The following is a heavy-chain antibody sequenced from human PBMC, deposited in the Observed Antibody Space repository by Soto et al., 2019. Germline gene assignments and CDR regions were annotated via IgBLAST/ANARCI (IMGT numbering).Heavy chain of an antibody. Sequence: QARLVESGGGVVQPGRSLRLSCVASGFTFSSYGMQWVRQAPGKGLDWVAFISYGGRNQYYADSVKGRFTISRDVSKNMLSLQMNSLSPEDTAVYYCTKLMYSFDSSGLAVDYWGQGNRATVSS. CDR1: GFTFSSYG. V-gene: IGHV3-30*18. CDR3: TKLMYSFDSSGLAVDY. CDR2: ISYGGRNQ. J-gene: IGHJ4*02. D-gene: IGHD3-22*01.